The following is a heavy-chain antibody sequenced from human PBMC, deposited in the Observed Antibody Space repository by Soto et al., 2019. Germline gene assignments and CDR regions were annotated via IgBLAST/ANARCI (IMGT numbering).Heavy chain of an antibody. CDR2: IYYSGST. J-gene: IGHJ4*02. Sequence: SETLSLTCTVSGGSISSSSYYWGWIRQPPGKGLEWIGSIYYSGSTYYNPSLKSRVTISVDTSKNQFSLKLSSVTAADTAVYYCARGLSPGGEAFDYWGQGTLVTVSS. D-gene: IGHD2-21*01. CDR1: GGSISSSSYY. V-gene: IGHV4-39*07. CDR3: ARGLSPGGEAFDY.